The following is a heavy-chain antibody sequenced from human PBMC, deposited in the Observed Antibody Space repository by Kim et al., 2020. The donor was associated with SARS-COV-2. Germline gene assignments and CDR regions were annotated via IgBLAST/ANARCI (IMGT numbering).Heavy chain of an antibody. J-gene: IGHJ5*02. V-gene: IGHV4-34*01. Sequence: SETLSLACAVYGGSFSGYYWSWIRQPPGKGLEWIGEINHSGSTNYNPSLKSRVTISVDTSKNQFSLKLSSVTAADTAVYYCARTRHEKYYDFWSGYRGWFDPWGQGTLVTVSS. CDR1: GGSFSGYY. D-gene: IGHD3-3*01. CDR3: ARTRHEKYYDFWSGYRGWFDP. CDR2: INHSGST.